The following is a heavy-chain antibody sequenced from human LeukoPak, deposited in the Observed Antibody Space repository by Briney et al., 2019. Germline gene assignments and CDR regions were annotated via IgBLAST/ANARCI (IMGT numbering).Heavy chain of an antibody. CDR1: GGSFSGYY. CDR3: AKSSGSYYNVDFDY. J-gene: IGHJ4*02. CDR2: INHSGST. D-gene: IGHD3-10*01. Sequence: SETLSLTCAVYGGSFSGYYWSWIRQPPGKGLGWIGEINHSGSTNYNPSLKSRVTISVDTSKNQFSLKLSSVTAADTAVYYCAKSSGSYYNVDFDYWGQGTLVTVSS. V-gene: IGHV4-34*01.